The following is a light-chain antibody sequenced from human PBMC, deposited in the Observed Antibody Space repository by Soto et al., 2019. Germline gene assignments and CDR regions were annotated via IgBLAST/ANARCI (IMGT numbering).Light chain of an antibody. CDR2: DAS. V-gene: IGKV1-5*01. CDR3: EQYYSRSPCT. J-gene: IGKJ1*01. Sequence: DIQLTQSPSSLSASVGDRVTITCRASESVTIWLAWYQQKPGKAPRLLIYDASTLEGGVPSRFSASGSGTEFTLTISSLQPDDFATYYCEQYYSRSPCTFGQGTKIEIK. CDR1: ESVTIW.